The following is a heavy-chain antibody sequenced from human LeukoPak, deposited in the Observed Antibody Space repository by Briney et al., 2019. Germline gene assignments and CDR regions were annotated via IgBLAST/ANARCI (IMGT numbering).Heavy chain of an antibody. D-gene: IGHD5-12*01. J-gene: IGHJ4*02. Sequence: GGSLRLSCAASGFTVSSNYMSWVRQAPGKGLEWVSVIYSGGSTYYADSVKGRFTISRDNSKNTLYLQMNSLRAEDTAVYYCARDQGGYSGYDNYFDYWGQGTLVTVSS. CDR1: GFTVSSNY. V-gene: IGHV3-53*05. CDR2: IYSGGST. CDR3: ARDQGGYSGYDNYFDY.